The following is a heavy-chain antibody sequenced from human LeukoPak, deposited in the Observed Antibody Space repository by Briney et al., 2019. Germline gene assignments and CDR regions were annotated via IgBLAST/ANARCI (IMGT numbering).Heavy chain of an antibody. J-gene: IGHJ5*02. CDR3: ARHVGFITMVRGVINNNWFDP. Sequence: SETLSLTCTVSGGSISSSSYYWGWIRQPPGKGLEWIGGIYYSGSPYYNPSLKGRVTISVDTSKKQFSLKLSSVTAADTAVYYCARHVGFITMVRGVINNNWFDPWGQGTLVTVSS. V-gene: IGHV4-39*01. CDR2: IYYSGSP. D-gene: IGHD3-10*01. CDR1: GGSISSSSYY.